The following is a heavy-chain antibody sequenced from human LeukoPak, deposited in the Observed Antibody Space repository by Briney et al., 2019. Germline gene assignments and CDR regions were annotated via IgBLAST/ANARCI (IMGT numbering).Heavy chain of an antibody. CDR2: IYYSGST. Sequence: SQTLSLTCTVSGGSISSGGYYWSWIRQHPGKGLEWIGYIYYSGSTYYNPSLKSRVTISVDTSKNQFSLKLSSVTAADTAVYYCASGAFYGDSGTTIDYWGQGTLVTVSS. D-gene: IGHD4-17*01. V-gene: IGHV4-31*03. CDR1: GGSISSGGYY. CDR3: ASGAFYGDSGTTIDY. J-gene: IGHJ4*02.